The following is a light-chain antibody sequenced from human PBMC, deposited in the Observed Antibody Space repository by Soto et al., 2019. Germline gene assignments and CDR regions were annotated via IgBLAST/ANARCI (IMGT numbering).Light chain of an antibody. CDR3: QQLHGYPIT. Sequence: ILFTQSPSSLSSSVLERFTITCRASQGIDTSLAWYQQKPGKAPKLLIYAASNFQSGVPSRFSGSGSGTHFTLTISSLQPEDFATYYCQQLHGYPITFGQGTRLEIK. CDR1: QGIDTS. CDR2: AAS. V-gene: IGKV1-9*01. J-gene: IGKJ5*01.